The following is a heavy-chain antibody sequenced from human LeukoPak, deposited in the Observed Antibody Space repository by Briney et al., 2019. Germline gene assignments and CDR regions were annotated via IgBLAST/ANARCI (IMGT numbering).Heavy chain of an antibody. D-gene: IGHD1-1*01. CDR1: GGSITNSS. CDR2: IYYSGST. V-gene: IGHV4-59*01. CDR3: ARTANYWSPYFDY. J-gene: IGHJ4*02. Sequence: PWETLSLTCTVPGGSITNSSWSWIRKPPGRGLGWFGYIYYSGSTNYTPSLQSRVTISVDTSKNQFSLRLTSVTAADTAVYYCARTANYWSPYFDYWGQGALVTVSS.